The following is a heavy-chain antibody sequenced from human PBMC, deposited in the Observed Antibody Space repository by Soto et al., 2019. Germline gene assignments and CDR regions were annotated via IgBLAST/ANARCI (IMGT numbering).Heavy chain of an antibody. V-gene: IGHV1-18*01. CDR1: GYTFIRYG. CDR2: LSAYNDYT. D-gene: IGHD3-16*01. J-gene: IGHJ6*02. Sequence: QVQLVQSAAEVKKPGASVKVSCKASGYTFIRYGITWVRQAPGQGLEWMGWLSAYNDYTIYAQKLQGRVTMTTDTSKRIVYMELRALKSADTAVYYCSRGGSYDTSWGKLSHYGLDVWGQGTSVTVSS. CDR3: SRGGSYDTSWGKLSHYGLDV.